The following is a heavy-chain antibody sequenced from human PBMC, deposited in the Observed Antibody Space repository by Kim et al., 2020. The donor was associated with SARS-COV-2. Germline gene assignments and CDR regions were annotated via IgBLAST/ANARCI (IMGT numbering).Heavy chain of an antibody. CDR2: IYYSGST. Sequence: SETLSLTCTVSGGSISSYYWSWIRQPPGKGLEWIGYIYYSGSTNYNPSLKSRVTISVDTSKNQFSLKLSSVTAADTAVYYCARSGVRGTDVWGQGTTVTVSS. J-gene: IGHJ6*02. CDR3: ARSGVRGTDV. CDR1: GGSISSYY. V-gene: IGHV4-59*13. D-gene: IGHD3-16*01.